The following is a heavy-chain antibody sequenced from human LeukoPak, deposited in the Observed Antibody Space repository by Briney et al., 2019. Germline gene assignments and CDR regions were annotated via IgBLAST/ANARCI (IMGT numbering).Heavy chain of an antibody. J-gene: IGHJ6*02. Sequence: GGSLRLSCAASGFTFSSYGMHWVRQAPGKGLEWVAVIWYDGSNKYYADSVKGRFTISRDNSKNTLYLQMNRLRAEDTAVYYCAREHVYDSTLDVWGQGTTVTVSS. D-gene: IGHD3-22*01. CDR2: IWYDGSNK. CDR1: GFTFSSYG. CDR3: AREHVYDSTLDV. V-gene: IGHV3-33*01.